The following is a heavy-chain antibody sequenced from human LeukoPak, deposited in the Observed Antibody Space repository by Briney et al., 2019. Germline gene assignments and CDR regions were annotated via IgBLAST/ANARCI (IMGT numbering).Heavy chain of an antibody. CDR1: GYSFTSYA. J-gene: IGHJ4*02. D-gene: IGHD5-18*01. Sequence: GASVKVSCKASGYSFTSYAIHWVRQAPGQRPEWMGWINAGNGNTKYSQKFQGRVTMTRDTSTSTVYMDLSSLKSEDTAVYYCARTGRGHIYGYFDYWGQGTLVTVSS. CDR3: ARTGRGHIYGYFDY. CDR2: INAGNGNT. V-gene: IGHV1-3*01.